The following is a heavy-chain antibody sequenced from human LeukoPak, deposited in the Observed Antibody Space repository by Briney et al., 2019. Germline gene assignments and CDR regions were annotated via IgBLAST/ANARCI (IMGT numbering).Heavy chain of an antibody. Sequence: SETLSLTCTVSGGSISSYYWSWIRQPPGKGLEWIGLIYTSGSTNYNPSFKSRVTMSVDTSKNQFSLKLSSVTAADTAVYYCARVSKVGYCSGGSCYYYYGMDVWGQGTTVTVSS. CDR2: IYTSGST. D-gene: IGHD2-15*01. V-gene: IGHV4-4*07. CDR3: ARVSKVGYCSGGSCYYYYGMDV. J-gene: IGHJ6*02. CDR1: GGSISSYY.